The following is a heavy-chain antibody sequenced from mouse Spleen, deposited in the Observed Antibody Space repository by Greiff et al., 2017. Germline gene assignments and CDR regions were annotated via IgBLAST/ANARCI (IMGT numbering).Heavy chain of an antibody. CDR3: ARHLYDYFAY. J-gene: IGHJ3*01. Sequence: EVQRVESGGGLVKPGGSLKLSCAASGFTFSSYTMSWVRQTPAKRLEWVATISSGGGNTYYPDSVKGRFTISRDNARNTLYLQMSSLRSEDTAMYYCARHLYDYFAYWGQGTLVTVSA. CDR1: GFTFSSYT. D-gene: IGHD1-1*01. CDR2: ISSGGGNT. V-gene: IGHV5-9*04.